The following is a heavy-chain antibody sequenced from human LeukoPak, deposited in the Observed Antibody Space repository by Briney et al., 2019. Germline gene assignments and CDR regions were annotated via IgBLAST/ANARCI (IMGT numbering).Heavy chain of an antibody. Sequence: SETLSLTCAVSGGSISSGGYSWSWIRQPPGKGLEWIGSIYYSGSTYYNPSLKSRVTMSVDTSKNQFSLKLSSVTAADTAVYYCARRGAVAAVIDYRGQGTLVTVSS. J-gene: IGHJ4*02. V-gene: IGHV4-39*01. CDR2: IYYSGST. CDR3: ARRGAVAAVIDY. D-gene: IGHD6-13*01. CDR1: GGSISSGGYS.